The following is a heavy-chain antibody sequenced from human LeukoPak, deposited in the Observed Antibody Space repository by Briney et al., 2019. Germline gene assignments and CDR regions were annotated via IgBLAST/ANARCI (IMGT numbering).Heavy chain of an antibody. V-gene: IGHV4-34*01. CDR1: GGSFSGYH. D-gene: IGHD4-17*01. CDR2: INHSGST. Sequence: SETLSLTCAVYGGSFSGYHWSWVRQPPGKGLEWIGEINHSGSTNYNPSLKSRVTISVDTSKTQFSLKLSSVTAADTAVYYCARGVGDYGRNAFDIWGQGTMVTVSS. CDR3: ARGVGDYGRNAFDI. J-gene: IGHJ3*02.